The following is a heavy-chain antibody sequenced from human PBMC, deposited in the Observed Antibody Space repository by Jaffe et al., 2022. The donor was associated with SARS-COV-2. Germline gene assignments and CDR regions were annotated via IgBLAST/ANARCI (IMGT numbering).Heavy chain of an antibody. Sequence: EVQLVESGGGLVQPGGSLRLSCAASGFTFSSYSMNWVRQAPGKGLEWVSYISSSSSTIYYADSVKGRFTISRDNAKNSLYLQMNSLRAEDTAVYYCARDENYYDSSGYYYHFDYWGQGTLVTVSS. CDR1: GFTFSSYS. J-gene: IGHJ4*02. V-gene: IGHV3-48*01. D-gene: IGHD3-22*01. CDR2: ISSSSSTI. CDR3: ARDENYYDSSGYYYHFDY.